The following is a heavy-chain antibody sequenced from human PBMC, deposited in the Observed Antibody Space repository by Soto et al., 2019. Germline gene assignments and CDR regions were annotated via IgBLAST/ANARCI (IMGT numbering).Heavy chain of an antibody. V-gene: IGHV1-18*01. CDR3: ARIGSGGH. J-gene: IGHJ1*01. D-gene: IGHD3-10*01. CDR2: ISVYNVNT. CDR1: GYTFTSYG. Sequence: QVQLVQSGSEIKKPGASVKVSCKAFGYTFTSYGIGWVRQAPGQGLEWMGWISVYNVNTTYAQKFQGRVTMTTETSSSTAYMELRSLQSVDTAVYYCARIGSGGHWGQCTLVTVSS.